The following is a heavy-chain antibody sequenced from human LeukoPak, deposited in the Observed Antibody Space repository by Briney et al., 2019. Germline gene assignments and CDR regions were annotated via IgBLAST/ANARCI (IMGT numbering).Heavy chain of an antibody. CDR1: GYXFAXXX. V-gene: IGHV1-2*02. CDR2: INPNSGGT. J-gene: IGHJ4*02. CDR3: ARDAGSEDFDY. Sequence: GASVKVSCKASGYXFAXXXXXWVXXAPXQXXEWMGWINPNSGGTKYAQKFQGRVTMTRDTSISTAYMELSSLRSDDTAVYYCARDAGSEDFDYWGQGTLVTVSS.